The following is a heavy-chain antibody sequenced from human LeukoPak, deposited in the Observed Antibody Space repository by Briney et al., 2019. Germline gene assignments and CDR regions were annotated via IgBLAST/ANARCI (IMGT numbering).Heavy chain of an antibody. CDR3: ARQGWNAFDI. CDR2: ITSSGYTI. Sequence: GGSLRLSCAASGFTFSSYSMNWVRQAPGKGLEWVSYITSSGYTIDYADSVKGRFTISRDNAKNSLYLQMNSLRAEDTAVYYCARQGWNAFDIWGQGTMVTVS. J-gene: IGHJ3*02. D-gene: IGHD1-1*01. CDR1: GFTFSSYS. V-gene: IGHV3-48*01.